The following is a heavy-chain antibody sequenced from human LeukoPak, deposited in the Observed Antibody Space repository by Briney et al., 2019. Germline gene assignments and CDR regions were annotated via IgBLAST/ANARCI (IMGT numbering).Heavy chain of an antibody. CDR1: GGSFSGYY. V-gene: IGHV4-34*01. CDR2: INHSGCT. Sequence: SETLSLTCAVYGGSFSGYYWSWIRQPPGKGLEWIGEINHSGCTNYNPSLKSRVTISVDTSKNQFSLKLSSVTAADTAVYYCARAKDYDILTGHFDYWGQGTLVTVSS. J-gene: IGHJ4*02. D-gene: IGHD3-9*01. CDR3: ARAKDYDILTGHFDY.